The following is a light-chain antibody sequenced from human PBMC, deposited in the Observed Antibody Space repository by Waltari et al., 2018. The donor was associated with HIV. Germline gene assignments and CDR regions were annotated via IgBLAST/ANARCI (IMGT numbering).Light chain of an antibody. V-gene: IGLV3-19*01. CDR3: KTRDRSGNLYV. J-gene: IGLJ1*01. CDR1: NLRTYY. CDR2: GKN. Sequence: SSELTQDPAVSVALGQTVKITCQGDNLRTYYASWYQQKPGQAPVLVYYGKNRRPSEIPDRFSSSASRNKAFLTITGAQAEDEAEYYCKTRDRSGNLYVFGTGTTVTVL.